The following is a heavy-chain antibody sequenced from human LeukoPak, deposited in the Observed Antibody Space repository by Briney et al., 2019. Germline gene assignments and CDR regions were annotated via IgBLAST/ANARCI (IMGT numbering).Heavy chain of an antibody. Sequence: GASLRLSCAASGFTFSSYAMSWVRQAPGKGLEWVSTISSSGGSTYYADSVKGRFTISRDNSKNTLYLQMNSQRAEDTAVYYCAKRAAAGPFDYWGQGTLVTVSS. CDR2: ISSSGGST. CDR3: AKRAAAGPFDY. CDR1: GFTFSSYA. V-gene: IGHV3-23*01. J-gene: IGHJ4*02. D-gene: IGHD6-13*01.